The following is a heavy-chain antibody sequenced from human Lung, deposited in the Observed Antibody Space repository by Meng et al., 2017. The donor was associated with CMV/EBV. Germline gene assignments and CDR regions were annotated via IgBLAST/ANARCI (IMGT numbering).Heavy chain of an antibody. CDR3: ARDAGTIAVSGIGDY. CDR1: GYIFTKYG. J-gene: IGHJ4*02. CDR2: ISAYNGDT. Sequence: SVXVSXXASGYIFTKYGVNWMRQAPGQGPEWMGWISAYNGDTMYAPKVQGRVTMTTDTSTSTAYMELRGLRSDDTAVYYCARDAGTIAVSGIGDYWGQGXLVTVSS. D-gene: IGHD6-19*01. V-gene: IGHV1-18*01.